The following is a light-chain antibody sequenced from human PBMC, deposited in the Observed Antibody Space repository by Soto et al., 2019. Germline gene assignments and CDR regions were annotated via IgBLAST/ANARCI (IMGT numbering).Light chain of an antibody. J-gene: IGKJ1*01. CDR2: KAS. CDR3: QQYNSSPT. Sequence: DIPMTQSPSTLSASVGDRVTITCRASQSISSWLAWYQQKPGKAPKLLIYKASSLESGVPSRFSGSGSGTEFTLTIRSLQPDDFATYYCQQYNSSPTFGQGTKVEIK. V-gene: IGKV1-5*03. CDR1: QSISSW.